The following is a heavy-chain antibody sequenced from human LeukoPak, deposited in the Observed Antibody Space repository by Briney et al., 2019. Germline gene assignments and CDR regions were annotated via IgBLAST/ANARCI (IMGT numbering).Heavy chain of an antibody. CDR3: ARGRSNYYGMDV. Sequence: SETLSLTCSVSGDSVSSSPYYWGWIRRPPGKGLEWIGYIYYNGNTNYSPSLKSRVTMSVDTSKNLFSLKVSSVTAADTAVYYCARGRSNYYGMDVWGQGTTVTVSS. J-gene: IGHJ6*02. CDR2: IYYNGNT. V-gene: IGHV4-61*01. D-gene: IGHD1-26*01. CDR1: GDSVSSSPYY.